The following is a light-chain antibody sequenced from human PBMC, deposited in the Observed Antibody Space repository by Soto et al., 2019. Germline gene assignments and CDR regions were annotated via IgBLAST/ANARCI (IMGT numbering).Light chain of an antibody. Sequence: DIQMTQSPSSLSASVGDKVTITCRASQSIANYLNWYQQKSNKAPRLLIYGATTLQTGAPSRFIASGSGTDFTLIINNVQPEDYATYYCQQTYSALSFGGGTKVEIK. V-gene: IGKV1-39*01. CDR1: QSIANY. CDR2: GAT. J-gene: IGKJ4*01. CDR3: QQTYSALS.